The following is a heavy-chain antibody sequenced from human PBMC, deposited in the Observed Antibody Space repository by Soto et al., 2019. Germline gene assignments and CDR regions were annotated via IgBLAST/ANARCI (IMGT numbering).Heavy chain of an antibody. Sequence: TSETLSLTCAVYGGSFSGYYWNWIRQPPGKGLEWIGEVHHSGSTNYNPSLKSRVTISGDTSKNQFSVKLSSVTAADTAVYYCARAEIAAAGPRYFDYWGQGTLVTVSS. CDR2: VHHSGST. D-gene: IGHD6-13*01. CDR1: GGSFSGYY. CDR3: ARAEIAAAGPRYFDY. V-gene: IGHV4-34*01. J-gene: IGHJ4*02.